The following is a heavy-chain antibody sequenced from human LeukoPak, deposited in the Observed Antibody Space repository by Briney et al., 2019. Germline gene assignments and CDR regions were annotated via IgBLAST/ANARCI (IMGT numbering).Heavy chain of an antibody. CDR3: ARVTGYMIEDYFDY. V-gene: IGHV4-59*01. CDR1: GGSISSYY. Sequence: SETLSLTCTVSGGSISSYYWSWIRQPPGKGLEWIGYIYYSGSTDYNPSLKSRVTISVEMSKNQFSLKLSSVTAADTAVYYCARVTGYMIEDYFDYWGQGTLVTVPS. CDR2: IYYSGST. J-gene: IGHJ4*02. D-gene: IGHD3-22*01.